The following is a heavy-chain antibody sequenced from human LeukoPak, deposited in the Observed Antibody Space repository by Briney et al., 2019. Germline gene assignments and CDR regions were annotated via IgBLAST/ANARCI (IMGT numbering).Heavy chain of an antibody. D-gene: IGHD5-18*01. J-gene: IGHJ4*02. CDR1: GFTVSSNY. CDR3: AKDNTAMATYLDY. CDR2: IYSGGST. V-gene: IGHV3-53*01. Sequence: GGSLRLSCAASGFTVSSNYMSWVRQAPGKGLEWVSVIYSGGSTYYADSVKGRFTISRDNSKNTLYLQMNSLRAEDTAVYYCAKDNTAMATYLDYWGQGTLVTVSS.